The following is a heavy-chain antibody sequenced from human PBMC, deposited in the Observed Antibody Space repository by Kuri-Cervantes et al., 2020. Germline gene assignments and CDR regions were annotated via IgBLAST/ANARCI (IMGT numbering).Heavy chain of an antibody. CDR1: GYTFTGYY. V-gene: IGHV1-2*02. J-gene: IGHJ4*02. CDR2: INPNSGGT. Sequence: ASVKVSCKASGYTFTGYYVHWVRQAPGQGLEWMGWINPNSGGTKYAQKFQGRVTMTRDTSISTAYMELSRLRSDDTAVYYCARARGRRRGYSYGSDYWGQGTLVTVSS. D-gene: IGHD5-18*01. CDR3: ARARGRRRGYSYGSDY.